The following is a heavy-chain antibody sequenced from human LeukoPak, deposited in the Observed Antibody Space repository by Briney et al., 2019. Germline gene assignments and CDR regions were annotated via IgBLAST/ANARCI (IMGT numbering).Heavy chain of an antibody. CDR2: ISSSSSTI. Sequence: GGSLRLSCAASGFTFSSYSMNWVRQAPGKGLEWVSYISSSSSTIYYADSVKGRFTISRDNARNSLYLQMNSLRAEDTAVYYCASVFLRGRCSSTSCYTDYWGQGTLVTVSS. D-gene: IGHD2-2*02. J-gene: IGHJ4*02. CDR3: ASVFLRGRCSSTSCYTDY. CDR1: GFTFSSYS. V-gene: IGHV3-48*04.